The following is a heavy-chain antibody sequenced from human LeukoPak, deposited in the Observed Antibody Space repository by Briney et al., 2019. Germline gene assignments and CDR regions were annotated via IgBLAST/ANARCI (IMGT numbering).Heavy chain of an antibody. D-gene: IGHD1-26*01. CDR2: IYYSGTT. CDR1: GGSISSSSYY. J-gene: IGHJ4*02. CDR3: ARARIVGASPYFDY. Sequence: SETLSLTRTVSGGSISSSSYYWGWIRQPPGKGLEWIGSIYYSGTTYYNPSLKSRVTISVDTSKNQFSLKLSSVTAADTAVYSCARARIVGASPYFDYWGQGTLVTVSS. V-gene: IGHV4-39*01.